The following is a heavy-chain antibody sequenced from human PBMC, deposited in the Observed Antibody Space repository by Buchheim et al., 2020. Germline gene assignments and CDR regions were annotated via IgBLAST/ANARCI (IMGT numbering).Heavy chain of an antibody. CDR3: AKATKMYYYDSSGYYHFDY. Sequence: EVQLLESGGGLLQPGGSLRLSCAASGITFSSYAMSWVRQAPGKGLEWVSGISGSGGSTYYADSVKGRFTISRDNSKNTLYLQMNSLRAEDTAIYYCAKATKMYYYDSSGYYHFDYWGQGTL. J-gene: IGHJ4*02. CDR1: GITFSSYA. V-gene: IGHV3-23*01. CDR2: ISGSGGST. D-gene: IGHD3-22*01.